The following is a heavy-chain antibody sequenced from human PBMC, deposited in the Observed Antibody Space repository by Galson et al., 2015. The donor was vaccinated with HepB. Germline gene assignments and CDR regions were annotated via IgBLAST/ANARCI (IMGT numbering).Heavy chain of an antibody. CDR1: GYSFTSYW. J-gene: IGHJ6*02. CDR2: IDPNDSYT. Sequence: QSGAEVKKPGESLRISCKGSGYSFTSYWISWVRQMPGKGLEWMGRIDPNDSYTNYSPSFQGHVTISAGKSISTAYLQWSSLKASDTAMYYCARHGGYSISIDYGMDVWGQGTTVTVSS. D-gene: IGHD6-13*01. CDR3: ARHGGYSISIDYGMDV. V-gene: IGHV5-10-1*01.